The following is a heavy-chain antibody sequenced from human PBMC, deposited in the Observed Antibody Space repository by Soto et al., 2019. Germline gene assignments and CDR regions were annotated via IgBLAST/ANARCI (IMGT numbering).Heavy chain of an antibody. CDR1: GFTFSSYG. CDR2: IWYDGSNK. V-gene: IGHV3-33*01. Sequence: GGSLRLSCAASGFTFSSYGMHWVRQAPGKGLEWVAVIWYDGSNKYYADSVKGRFTISGDNSKNTLYLQMNSLRAEDTAVYYCARDGDSSSWYGSEGDYYYYGMDVWGQGTTVTVSS. CDR3: ARDGDSSSWYGSEGDYYYYGMDV. D-gene: IGHD6-13*01. J-gene: IGHJ6*02.